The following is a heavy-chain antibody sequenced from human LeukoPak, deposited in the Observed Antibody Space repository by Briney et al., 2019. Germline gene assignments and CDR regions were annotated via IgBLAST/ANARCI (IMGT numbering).Heavy chain of an antibody. V-gene: IGHV4-34*01. J-gene: IGHJ4*02. CDR2: INHSGST. Sequence: PSETLSLTCAVYGGSFSGYYWSWIRQPPEKGLEWIGEINHSGSTNYNPSLKSRVTISVDTSKNQFSLKLSSVTAADTAVYYCARYERYFDYWGQGTLVTVSS. CDR1: GGSFSGYY. CDR3: ARYERYFDY. D-gene: IGHD1-1*01.